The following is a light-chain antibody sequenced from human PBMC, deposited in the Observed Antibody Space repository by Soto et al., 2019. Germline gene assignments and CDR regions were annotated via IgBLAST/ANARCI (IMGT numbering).Light chain of an antibody. CDR2: AAS. CDR1: QSISTY. J-gene: IGKJ1*01. CDR3: QQSHSLPQT. Sequence: DIEMTQSPSSLSASVGVRVTITCRASQSISTYLNWYKQKPGKAPELLIYAASRLQKGVPSRFSGSGSDPDFTLTISSLQPDDFATYYCQQSHSLPQTFGQGTKVEIK. V-gene: IGKV1-39*01.